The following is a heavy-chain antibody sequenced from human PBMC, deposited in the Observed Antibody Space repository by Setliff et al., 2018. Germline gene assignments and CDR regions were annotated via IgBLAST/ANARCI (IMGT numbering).Heavy chain of an antibody. V-gene: IGHV3-7*03. Sequence: GGSLRLSCAASGFTFSRYWMSWVRQAPGKGLEWVANIKQDGSEKYYVDSVRGRFTISRDNAKNSLYLQMNSLRAEDTAVYYCAKGLRGVVYYYYGLDVWGQGTTVTVSS. J-gene: IGHJ6*02. CDR2: IKQDGSEK. CDR1: GFTFSRYW. CDR3: AKGLRGVVYYYYGLDV. D-gene: IGHD3-3*01.